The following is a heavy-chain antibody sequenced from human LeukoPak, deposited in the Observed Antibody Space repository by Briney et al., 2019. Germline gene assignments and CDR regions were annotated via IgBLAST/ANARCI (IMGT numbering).Heavy chain of an antibody. CDR2: IYSGGST. CDR3: ARLYGGNSRGDY. D-gene: IGHD4-23*01. Sequence: GGSLRLSCAASGFTVSSNYMSWVRQAPGKGLEWVSVIYSGGSTYYADSVKGRFTISRDNSKNTLYLQMNSLRAEDTAVYYCARLYGGNSRGDYWGQGTLVTVSS. J-gene: IGHJ4*02. CDR1: GFTVSSNY. V-gene: IGHV3-53*01.